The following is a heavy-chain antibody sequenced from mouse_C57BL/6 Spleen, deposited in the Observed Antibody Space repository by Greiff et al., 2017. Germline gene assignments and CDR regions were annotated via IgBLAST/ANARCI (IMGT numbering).Heavy chain of an antibody. CDR1: GYSITSGYY. V-gene: IGHV3-6*01. D-gene: IGHD5-1*01. J-gene: IGHJ2*01. Sequence: EVKLVESGPGLVKPSQSLSLTCSVTGYSITSGYYWNWIRQFPGNKLEWMGYISYDGSNNYNPSLKNRISITRDTSKNQFFLKLNSVTTEDTATYYCARRAYLYYFDYWGQGTTLTVSS. CDR3: ARRAYLYYFDY. CDR2: ISYDGSN.